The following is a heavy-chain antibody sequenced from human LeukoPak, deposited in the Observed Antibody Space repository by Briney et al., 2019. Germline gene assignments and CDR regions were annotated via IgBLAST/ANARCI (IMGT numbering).Heavy chain of an antibody. Sequence: ASVKVSCKASGYTFTGYYMHWVRQAPGQGLEWMGWISPNSGGTNYAQQFQGRVTMTRDTSISTAYMELRSLRSDDTAVYYCARVDEDGFDYWGQGTLVTVSS. J-gene: IGHJ4*02. V-gene: IGHV1-2*02. CDR3: ARVDEDGFDY. CDR1: GYTFTGYY. CDR2: ISPNSGGT.